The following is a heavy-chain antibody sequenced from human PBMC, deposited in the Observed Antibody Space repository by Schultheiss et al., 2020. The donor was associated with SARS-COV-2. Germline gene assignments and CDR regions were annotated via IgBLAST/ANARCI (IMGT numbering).Heavy chain of an antibody. Sequence: SETLSLTCTVSGGSISSSSYYWGWIRQPPGKGLEWIGSIYYSGSTYYNPSLKSRVTISVDTSKNQFSLKLSSVTAADTAVYYCARINYYGSGSDYYYGMDVWGQGTTVTVSS. CDR1: GGSISSSSYY. CDR3: ARINYYGSGSDYYYGMDV. V-gene: IGHV4-39*01. J-gene: IGHJ6*02. D-gene: IGHD3-10*01. CDR2: IYYSGST.